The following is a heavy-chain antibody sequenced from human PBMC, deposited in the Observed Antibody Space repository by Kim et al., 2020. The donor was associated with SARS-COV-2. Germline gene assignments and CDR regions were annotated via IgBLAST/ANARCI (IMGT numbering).Heavy chain of an antibody. J-gene: IGHJ4*02. CDR1: GFTFSSYW. D-gene: IGHD2-15*01. V-gene: IGHV3-7*03. CDR2: IKQDGSEK. Sequence: GSLRLSCAASGFTFSSYWMSWVRQAPGKGLEWVANIKQDGSEKYYVDSVKGRFTISRDNAKNSLYLQMNSLRAEDTAVYYCARGPPHCSGGSCHPDYWGQGTLVTVSS. CDR3: ARGPPHCSGGSCHPDY.